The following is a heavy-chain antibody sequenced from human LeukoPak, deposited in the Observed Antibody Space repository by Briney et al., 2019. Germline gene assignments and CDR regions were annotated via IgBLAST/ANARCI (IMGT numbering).Heavy chain of an antibody. V-gene: IGHV3-43*02. CDR2: ISGDGGST. J-gene: IGHJ4*02. CDR1: GFTFDDYG. CDR3: ARESETSGWYDY. D-gene: IGHD6-19*01. Sequence: GGSLRLSCAASGFTFDDYGMSWVRQAPGKGLEWVSLISGDGGSTLYADSVRGRFTISRDNTRKSLSLQMSSLRSEDTALYYCARESETSGWYDYWGQGPLVTVSS.